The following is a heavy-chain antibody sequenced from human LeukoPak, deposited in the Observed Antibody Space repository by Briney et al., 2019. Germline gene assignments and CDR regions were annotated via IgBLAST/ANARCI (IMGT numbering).Heavy chain of an antibody. V-gene: IGHV3-30*02. J-gene: IGHJ6*03. CDR2: IRYDGSNK. CDR1: GFTFSSYG. D-gene: IGHD6-13*01. CDR3: ANSGAAAGTIYYYYYMDV. Sequence: GGSLRLSCAASGFTFSSYGMHWVRQAPGKGLEWVAFIRYDGSNKYYADSVKGRFTISTDNSKNTLYLQMNSLRAEDTAVYYCANSGAAAGTIYYYYYMDVWGKGTTVTVSS.